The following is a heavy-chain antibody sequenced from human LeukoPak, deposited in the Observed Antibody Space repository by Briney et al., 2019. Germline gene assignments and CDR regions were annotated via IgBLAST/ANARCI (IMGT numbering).Heavy chain of an antibody. Sequence: GGSLRLSCAASGFTVSSNYMTWVRQAPGKGLEWVSVIYSGGRTFDADSVKGRFTISRDNVKNTVFLQMNSLRVEDTAVYYCARDFASWGQGTLVTVSS. J-gene: IGHJ5*01. CDR2: IYSGGRT. CDR3: ARDFAS. V-gene: IGHV3-66*01. CDR1: GFTVSSNY.